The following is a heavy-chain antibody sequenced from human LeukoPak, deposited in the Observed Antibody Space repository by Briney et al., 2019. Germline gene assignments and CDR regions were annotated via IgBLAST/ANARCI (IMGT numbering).Heavy chain of an antibody. Sequence: SETLSLTCAVSGGSISSGGYSWSWIRQPPGKGLEWIGYIYHSGSTYYNPSLKSRVTISVDRSKNQFSLKLSSVTAADTAVYYCARERWIYDSNGYYYLGYFDYWGQGTLVTVSS. J-gene: IGHJ4*02. D-gene: IGHD3-22*01. CDR1: GGSISSGGYS. CDR3: ARERWIYDSNGYYYLGYFDY. CDR2: IYHSGST. V-gene: IGHV4-30-2*01.